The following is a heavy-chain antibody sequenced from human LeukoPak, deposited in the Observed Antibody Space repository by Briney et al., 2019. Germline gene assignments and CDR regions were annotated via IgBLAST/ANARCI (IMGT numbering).Heavy chain of an antibody. CDR2: IYYSGST. Sequence: SETLSPTCTVSGGSISSYYWSWIRQPPGKGLEWIGYIYYSGSTNYNPSLKSRLTISVDTSKNQFSLKLSSVTAADTAVYYCARVPPDYYDTSGYHYFDYWGQGTLVTVSS. CDR1: GGSISSYY. D-gene: IGHD3-22*01. CDR3: ARVPPDYYDTSGYHYFDY. V-gene: IGHV4-59*01. J-gene: IGHJ4*02.